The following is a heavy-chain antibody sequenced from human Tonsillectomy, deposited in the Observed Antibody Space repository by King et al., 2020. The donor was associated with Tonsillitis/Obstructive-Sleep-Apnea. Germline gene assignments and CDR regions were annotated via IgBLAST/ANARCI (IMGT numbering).Heavy chain of an antibody. V-gene: IGHV3-23*04. J-gene: IGHJ4*02. D-gene: IGHD2-2*02. Sequence: VQLVESGGGLVQPGGSLRLSCAASGFTFNTSAMSWVRQAPGKGLEWVSAISGSGGSTYYADSVKGRFTISRDNSKNTLYLQMNSLRAEDTAVYYCANEAYEESAAIFGGFDYWGQGPLVTVSA. CDR3: ANEAYEESAAIFGGFDY. CDR1: GFTFNTSA. CDR2: ISGSGGST.